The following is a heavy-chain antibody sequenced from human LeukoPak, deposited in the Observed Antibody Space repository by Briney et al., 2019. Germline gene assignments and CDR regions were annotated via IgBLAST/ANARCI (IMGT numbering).Heavy chain of an antibody. Sequence: SETLSLTCTVSGGSISSSDYYWGWIRQPPGKGLEWIGSIYFGGSTYYNPSLKSRVTISVDTSMNQFSLKLSFVTTADTAVYYCARALGYCSGGSCTRGYNWFDPWGQGILVTVSS. D-gene: IGHD2-15*01. CDR1: GGSISSSDYY. J-gene: IGHJ5*02. CDR2: IYFGGST. CDR3: ARALGYCSGGSCTRGYNWFDP. V-gene: IGHV4-39*01.